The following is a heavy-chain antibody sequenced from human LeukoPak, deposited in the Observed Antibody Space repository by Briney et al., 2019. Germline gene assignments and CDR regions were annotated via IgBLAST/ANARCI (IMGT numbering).Heavy chain of an antibody. CDR2: INPNGGGT. D-gene: IGHD6-13*01. CDR3: ARDVGITVADSFDP. CDR1: GYTFTGYY. Sequence: ASVKVSCKASGYTFTGYYMHWVRQAPGQGLEWMGWINPNGGGTNYAQKFQGRVTMTTDTSTSTVYMEVRGLRSDDTAMYYCARDVGITVADSFDPWGQGTLVTVSS. V-gene: IGHV1-2*02. J-gene: IGHJ5*02.